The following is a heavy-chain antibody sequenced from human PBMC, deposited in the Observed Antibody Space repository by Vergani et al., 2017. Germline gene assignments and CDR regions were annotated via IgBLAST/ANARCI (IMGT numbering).Heavy chain of an antibody. CDR2: IYPGDSDT. D-gene: IGHD2-2*01. J-gene: IGHJ6*02. CDR1: GYSFTSYW. V-gene: IGHV5-51*01. Sequence: EVQLVQSGAEVKKPGESLKISCKGSGYSFTSYWIGWVRQMPGKGLEWMGIIYPGDSDTRYSPSFQGQVTISADKSISTAYLQWSSLKASDTAMYYCARWGDCSSTSCYAGGYYYYGMDVWGQGTTVTVSS. CDR3: ARWGDCSSTSCYAGGYYYYGMDV.